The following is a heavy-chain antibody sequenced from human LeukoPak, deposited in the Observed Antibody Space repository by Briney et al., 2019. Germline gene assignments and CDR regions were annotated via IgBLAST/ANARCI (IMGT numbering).Heavy chain of an antibody. V-gene: IGHV1-69*05. CDR3: ARIGQLGQGPYYYYYMDV. D-gene: IGHD5-18*01. CDR1: GYTFTSYD. J-gene: IGHJ6*03. Sequence: ASAKVSCKASGYTFTSYDINWVRQAPGQGLEWMGGIIPIFGTANYAQKFQGRVTITTDESTSTAYMELSSLRSEDTAVYYCARIGQLGQGPYYYYYMDVWGKGTTVTVSS. CDR2: IIPIFGTA.